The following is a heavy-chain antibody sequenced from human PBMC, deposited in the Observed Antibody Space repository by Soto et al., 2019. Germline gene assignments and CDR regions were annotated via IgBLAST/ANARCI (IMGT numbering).Heavy chain of an antibody. D-gene: IGHD5-12*01. Sequence: EELLVESGGGLVQPGGSLRLSCAASGFTFSSYWMSWVRQTPGKGLEWVANMNRDGTEKYYVDSVAGRFTISRDNARNALYLPMNSLRVDDTAVYYCARDPNSGYDRGRNYWGQGTLVSVSS. J-gene: IGHJ4*02. CDR2: MNRDGTEK. CDR1: GFTFSSYW. CDR3: ARDPNSGYDRGRNY. V-gene: IGHV3-7*05.